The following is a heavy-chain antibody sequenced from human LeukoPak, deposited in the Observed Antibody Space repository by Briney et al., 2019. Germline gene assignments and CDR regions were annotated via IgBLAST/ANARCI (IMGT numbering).Heavy chain of an antibody. D-gene: IGHD3-22*01. CDR1: GFTFSSYV. J-gene: IGHJ4*02. CDR3: AKVFPYYDSSGRYFDY. CDR2: ISGDGGTT. V-gene: IGHV3-23*01. Sequence: GGSLRLSCAASGFTFSSYVMTWVRQAPGKGLEWVSGISGDGGTTNYADSVKGRFTISRDNSKNTLYLQMNSLRAEDTAVYYCAKVFPYYDSSGRYFDYWGQGTLVTVSS.